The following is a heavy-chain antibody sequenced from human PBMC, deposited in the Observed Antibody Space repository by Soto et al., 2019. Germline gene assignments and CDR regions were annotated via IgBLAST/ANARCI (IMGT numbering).Heavy chain of an antibody. CDR3: AADPYYYDSSSYYSFDY. CDR1: GFTFRSTA. CDR2: IVVGSGNT. Sequence: SVKVSCKASGFTFRSTAVQWVRQARGQRLEWIGWIVVGSGNTNYAQKFQDRVTITRDMSTSTTYMELSSLTSEDTAVYYCAADPYYYDSSSYYSFDYWGQGTLVTVSS. D-gene: IGHD3-22*01. J-gene: IGHJ4*02. V-gene: IGHV1-58*01.